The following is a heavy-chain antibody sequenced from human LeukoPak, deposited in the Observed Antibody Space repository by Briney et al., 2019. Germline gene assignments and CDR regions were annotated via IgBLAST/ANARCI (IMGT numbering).Heavy chain of an antibody. J-gene: IGHJ3*02. D-gene: IGHD3-22*01. CDR2: IKKDGSEK. Sequence: PGGSLRLSCAASGLTFSSYWMAWVRQAPGKGLEWVGNIKKDGSEKNYVDSVKGRFTMSRDNAKNSLYLQMNSLRAEDTAVYYCSNYYDRSGYYAFDTWGQGTMVTVSS. CDR1: GLTFSSYW. CDR3: SNYYDRSGYYAFDT. V-gene: IGHV3-7*01.